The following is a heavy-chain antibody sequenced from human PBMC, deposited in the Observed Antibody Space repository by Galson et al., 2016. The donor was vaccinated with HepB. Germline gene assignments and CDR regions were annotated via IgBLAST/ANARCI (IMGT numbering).Heavy chain of an antibody. D-gene: IGHD5-12*01. V-gene: IGHV3-48*01. CDR2: MSSGSSTM. J-gene: IGHJ4*02. CDR3: ARRYSGALGY. CDR1: GFSFSSYG. Sequence: SPRLSCAGSGFSFSSYGMNWVRQAPGKGLEGISYMSSGSSTMYYADSVKGRFPVSRDNAKKSLYLEMNGLRAEDTAVYYCARRYSGALGYWGQGTLVIVSS.